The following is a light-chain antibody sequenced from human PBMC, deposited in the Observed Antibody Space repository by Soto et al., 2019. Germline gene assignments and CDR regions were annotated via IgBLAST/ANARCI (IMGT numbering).Light chain of an antibody. J-gene: IGKJ4*01. CDR1: QSVRSSY. V-gene: IGKV3-20*01. Sequence: EILLTQSPGTLSLSPGERATLSCRASQSVRSSYLAWDQQKPGQAPRLLTYGASSRATGIPDRFSGSGPGTDFTLTINRLEPEDFAVYYCQQFGSSPRTFGGGTKVDIK. CDR2: GAS. CDR3: QQFGSSPRT.